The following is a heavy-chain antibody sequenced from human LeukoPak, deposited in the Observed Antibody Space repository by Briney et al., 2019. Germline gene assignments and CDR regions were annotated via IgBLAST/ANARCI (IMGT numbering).Heavy chain of an antibody. J-gene: IGHJ5*01. D-gene: IGHD3-16*01. CDR2: IAYDGSKK. CDR1: GFTFNNYG. CDR3: TRDLAMGALDS. V-gene: IGHV3-33*01. Sequence: GGSLRLSCVGSGFTFNNYGMNWVRQAPGKGLEWVTGIAYDGSKKFYADSVKGRFAISRDDSKNTVYVEMSGLRAEDTALYHCTRDLAMGALDSWGQGSPVTVSS.